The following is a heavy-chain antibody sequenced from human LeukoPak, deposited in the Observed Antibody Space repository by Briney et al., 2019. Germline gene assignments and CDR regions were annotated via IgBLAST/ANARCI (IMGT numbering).Heavy chain of an antibody. D-gene: IGHD2-2*01. Sequence: RSSETLSLTCTVSGGSISSSSYYWGWIRQPPGKGLEWIGSIYYSGSTYYNPSLKGRVTISVDTSKNQFSLKLSSVTAADTAVYYCARDFIVVVPAASFGNWFDPWGQGTLVTVSS. V-gene: IGHV4-39*07. CDR3: ARDFIVVVPAASFGNWFDP. J-gene: IGHJ5*02. CDR1: GGSISSSSYY. CDR2: IYYSGST.